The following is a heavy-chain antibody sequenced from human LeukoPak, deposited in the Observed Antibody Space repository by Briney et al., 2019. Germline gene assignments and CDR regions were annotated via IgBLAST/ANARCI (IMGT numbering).Heavy chain of an antibody. Sequence: SGPTLVNPTQTLTLTCTFSGFSLTTSGVGVGWIRQPPGKALEWLAFINGIDEKRYTPSLKSRLTITKDTSKNQVVLTMTVMDPVDAATYYCAHRRSDMATVSFDSWGQGTLVTVSS. CDR3: AHRRSDMATVSFDS. D-gene: IGHD5-24*01. V-gene: IGHV2-5*01. CDR2: INGIDEK. J-gene: IGHJ4*02. CDR1: GFSLTTSGVG.